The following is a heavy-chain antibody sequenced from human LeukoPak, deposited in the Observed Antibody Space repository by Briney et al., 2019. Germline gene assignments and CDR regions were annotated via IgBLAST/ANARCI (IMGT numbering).Heavy chain of an antibody. Sequence: SVTVSCKASGGTFSSYAISWVRQAPGQGLEWMGGIIPIFGTANYAQKFQGRVTITADESTSTAYMELSSLRSEDTAVYYCARETRGDYYDSSGYYHAFDIWGQGTMVAVSS. CDR3: ARETRGDYYDSSGYYHAFDI. J-gene: IGHJ3*02. D-gene: IGHD3-22*01. V-gene: IGHV1-69*13. CDR1: GGTFSSYA. CDR2: IIPIFGTA.